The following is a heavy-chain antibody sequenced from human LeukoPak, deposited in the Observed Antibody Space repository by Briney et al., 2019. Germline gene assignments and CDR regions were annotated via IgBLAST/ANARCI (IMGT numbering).Heavy chain of an antibody. V-gene: IGHV4-39*07. CDR2: INHSGTT. Sequence: SETLSLTCTVSGGSISSGDYYWSWIRQPPGQGLEWIGEINHSGTTNYNPSLKSRVTISVDTSKNQFSLKMRSVTAADTAVYYCAREREGYFDLWGRGTLVTVSS. J-gene: IGHJ2*01. CDR1: GGSISSGDYY. CDR3: AREREGYFDL.